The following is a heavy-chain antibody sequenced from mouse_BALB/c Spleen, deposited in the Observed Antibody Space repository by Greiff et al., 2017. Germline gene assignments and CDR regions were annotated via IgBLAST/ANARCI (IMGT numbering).Heavy chain of an antibody. D-gene: IGHD2-4*01. CDR1: GFTFSSFG. J-gene: IGHJ4*01. V-gene: IGHV5-17*02. CDR2: ISSGSCTI. Sequence: EVQLVESGGGLVQPGGSRKLSCAASGFTFSSFGMHWVRQAPEKGLEWVAYISSGSCTIYYADTVKGRFTISRDNPKNTLFLQMTSLRSEDTAMYYCSRGGDYDGARDYWGQGTSVTVSS. CDR3: SRGGDYDGARDY.